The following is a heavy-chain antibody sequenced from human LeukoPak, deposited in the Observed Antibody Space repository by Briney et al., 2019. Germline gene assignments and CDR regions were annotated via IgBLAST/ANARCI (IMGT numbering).Heavy chain of an antibody. J-gene: IGHJ4*02. Sequence: SVKVSCKASGFPFTSSSMQWVRQARGQRLEWIGWIAIASGNTNYAQKFQGRVTITRDMSTSTAYMELSSLRSEDTAVYYCAAVFGSGYYYYFDYWGQGTLVTVSS. D-gene: IGHD3-22*01. V-gene: IGHV1-58*02. CDR1: GFPFTSSS. CDR3: AAVFGSGYYYYFDY. CDR2: IAIASGNT.